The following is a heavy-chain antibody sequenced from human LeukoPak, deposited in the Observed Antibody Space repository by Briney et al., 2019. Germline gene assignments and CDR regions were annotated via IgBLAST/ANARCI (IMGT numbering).Heavy chain of an antibody. D-gene: IGHD3-22*01. CDR2: ISAYNGNT. CDR1: GYTFTSYG. V-gene: IGHV1-18*01. J-gene: IGHJ4*02. Sequence: ASVKVSCKASGYTFTSYGISWVRQAPGQGLEWMGWISAYNGNTNYAQKLQGRVIMTTDTSTSTACMELRSLRSDDTAVYYCARDGPDYYDSSGYYFPNDYWGQGTLVTVSS. CDR3: ARDGPDYYDSSGYYFPNDY.